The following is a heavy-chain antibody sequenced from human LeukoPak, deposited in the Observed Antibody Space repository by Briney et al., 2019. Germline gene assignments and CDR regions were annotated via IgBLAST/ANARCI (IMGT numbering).Heavy chain of an antibody. D-gene: IGHD2-2*01. V-gene: IGHV5-51*01. J-gene: IGHJ6*03. Sequence: GESLKISCKGSGYSFTSYWIGWVRQMPGKGLEWVGIIYPGDSDTRYSPSFPGHVTIAADKSISTAYLQWSSLKALDTAMYYCARRGRYCSSTSCYLGYYMDVWGKGTTVTVSS. CDR2: IYPGDSDT. CDR1: GYSFTSYW. CDR3: ARRGRYCSSTSCYLGYYMDV.